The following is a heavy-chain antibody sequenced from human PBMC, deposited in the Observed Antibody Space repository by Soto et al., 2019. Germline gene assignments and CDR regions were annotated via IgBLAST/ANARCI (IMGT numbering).Heavy chain of an antibody. CDR3: ANYVWQQLNY. J-gene: IGHJ4*02. CDR1: GFTGSNYH. Sequence: GGSLRLSCAASGFTGSNYHMNWVRRAPGKGLEWVSVIYTAGSADFADSVKGRFSISRDDSKNTLYLQMNSLRAEDTAVYYCANYVWQQLNYWGQGTLVTVSS. CDR2: IYTAGSA. V-gene: IGHV3-66*01. D-gene: IGHD3-16*01.